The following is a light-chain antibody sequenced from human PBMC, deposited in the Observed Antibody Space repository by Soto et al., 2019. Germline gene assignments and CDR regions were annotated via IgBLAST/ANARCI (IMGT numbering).Light chain of an antibody. Sequence: QSALTQPASVSGSPGQSITISCTGTSSDVGAYNYVSWYQQHPVKAPKLMIYDVSSRPSGISNRFSGSKSGNTASLTISGVQAEDEADYYCSSYASSSTVIFGGGTKATVL. CDR1: SSDVGAYNY. V-gene: IGLV2-14*01. J-gene: IGLJ2*01. CDR2: DVS. CDR3: SSYASSSTVI.